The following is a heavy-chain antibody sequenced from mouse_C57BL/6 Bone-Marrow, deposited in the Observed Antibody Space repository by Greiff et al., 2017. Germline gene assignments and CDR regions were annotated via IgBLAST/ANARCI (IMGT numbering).Heavy chain of an antibody. CDR2: ISSGGSYT. CDR1: GFTFSSYG. D-gene: IGHD2-4*01. CDR3: ARHGYDYAWFAY. J-gene: IGHJ3*01. V-gene: IGHV5-6*01. Sequence: EVQGVESGGDLVKPGGSLKLSCAASGFTFSSYGMSWVRQTPDKRLEWVATISSGGSYTYYPDSVKGRFTISRDNAKKTLYLQMSSLKSEDTAMYYCARHGYDYAWFAYWGQGTLVTVSA.